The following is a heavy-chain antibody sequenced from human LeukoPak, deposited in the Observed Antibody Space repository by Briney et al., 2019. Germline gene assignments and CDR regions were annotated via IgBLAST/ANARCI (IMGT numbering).Heavy chain of an antibody. J-gene: IGHJ4*02. V-gene: IGHV3-43*02. CDR3: AKESGKFDY. Sequence: GESLRLSCVASGLNFDDSAMHWVRQAPGKGLEWVSLISADGGSTFSADSVKGRFSISRDNSKNSLYLQMNSLRSEDTAMYYCAKESGKFDYWGQGTLVAVSS. CDR1: GLNFDDSA. CDR2: ISADGGST.